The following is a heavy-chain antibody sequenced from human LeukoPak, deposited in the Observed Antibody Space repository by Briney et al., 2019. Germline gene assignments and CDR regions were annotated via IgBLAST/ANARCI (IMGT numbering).Heavy chain of an antibody. D-gene: IGHD4-17*01. Sequence: GGSLRLSCAASGFTFSSYGMHWVRQAPGKGLEWVAVISYDGSNKYYADSVKGRFTISRDNSKNTLYLQMNSLRAEDTAVYYCAREGATTVTTIDGKEGEAFDYWGQGTLVTVSS. CDR3: AREGATTVTTIDGKEGEAFDY. V-gene: IGHV3-30*03. J-gene: IGHJ4*02. CDR2: ISYDGSNK. CDR1: GFTFSSYG.